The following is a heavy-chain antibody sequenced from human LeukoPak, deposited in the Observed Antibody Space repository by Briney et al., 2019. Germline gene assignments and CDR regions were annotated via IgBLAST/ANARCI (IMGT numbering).Heavy chain of an antibody. CDR1: GFTFSSYE. Sequence: PGGSLRLSCAASGFTFSSYEMNRLRQAPGKGLEWVSYISSSGSTIYYADSVKGRFTISRDNATNSLYLQMNSLRAEDTAVYYCAELGITMIGGVWGKGTTVTISS. CDR3: AELGITMIGGV. J-gene: IGHJ6*04. V-gene: IGHV3-48*03. D-gene: IGHD3-10*02. CDR2: ISSSGSTI.